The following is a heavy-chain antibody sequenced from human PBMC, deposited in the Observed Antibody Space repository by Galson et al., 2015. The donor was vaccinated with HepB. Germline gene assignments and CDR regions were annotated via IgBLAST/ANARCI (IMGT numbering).Heavy chain of an antibody. Sequence: SLRLSCAAPGFTFRSFAMHWVRQAPGKGPEFVSGIGISESSTHYTDSVKGRFSISRDNTKNTLYLQMSSLRLEDTAVYYCVRWTSQHSGYDEWGQGTQVTVSS. J-gene: IGHJ4*02. D-gene: IGHD5-12*01. CDR1: GFTFRSFA. V-gene: IGHV3-64D*06. CDR3: VRWTSQHSGYDE. CDR2: IGISESST.